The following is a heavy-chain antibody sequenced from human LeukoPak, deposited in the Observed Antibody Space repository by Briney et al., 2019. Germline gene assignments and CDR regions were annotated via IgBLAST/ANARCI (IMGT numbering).Heavy chain of an antibody. CDR3: ARADCSGSTCYLRRSWFDP. CDR2: ISTSSRYI. CDR1: GFTFDNYA. V-gene: IGHV3-21*01. Sequence: NSGGSLRLSCAASGFTFDNYAMSWVRQAPGKGLEWVSSISTSSRYIYYRDSVKGRFTISRDDAKNSLYLQMNSLRVEDTAVYYCARADCSGSTCYLRRSWFDPWGQGTLVTVSS. J-gene: IGHJ5*02. D-gene: IGHD2-2*01.